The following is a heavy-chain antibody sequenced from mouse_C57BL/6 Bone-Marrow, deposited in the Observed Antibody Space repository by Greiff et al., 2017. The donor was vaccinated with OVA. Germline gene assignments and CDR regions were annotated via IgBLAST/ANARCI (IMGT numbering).Heavy chain of an antibody. D-gene: IGHD2-10*01. J-gene: IGHJ2*01. CDR3: ARAGLLWLLRDY. V-gene: IGHV5-16*01. CDR1: GFTFSDYY. Sequence: EVMLVESAGGLVQPGSSMKLSCTASGFTFSDYYMAWVRQVPEKGLEWVANLNYDGSSTYYLDSLKSRFIISRDNAKNILYLQMSSLKSDDTATYYCARAGLLWLLRDYWGQGTTLTVSS. CDR2: LNYDGSST.